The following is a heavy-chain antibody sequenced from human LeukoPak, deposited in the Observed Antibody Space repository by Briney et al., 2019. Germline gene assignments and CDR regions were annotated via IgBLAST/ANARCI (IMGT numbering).Heavy chain of an antibody. J-gene: IGHJ4*02. D-gene: IGHD6-19*01. CDR2: IDWDDAK. V-gene: IGHV2-70*04. CDR3: ARSGYSSAGKFDS. CDR1: GFSLSTIGMR. Sequence: SGPALVKPTQTLTLTCTFSGFSLSTIGMRVNWIRQPPGKALEWLARIDWDDAKLYSSSLKTRLTISEDTSKNQVVLTMTNMDPVDTATYYCARSGYSSAGKFDSWGQGTLVTVSS.